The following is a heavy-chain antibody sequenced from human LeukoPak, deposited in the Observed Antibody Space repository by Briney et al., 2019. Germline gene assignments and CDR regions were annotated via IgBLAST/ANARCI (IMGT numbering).Heavy chain of an antibody. CDR3: AKLNDHSSGYHPFDY. J-gene: IGHJ4*02. CDR2: INPNSGGT. V-gene: IGHV1-2*02. CDR1: GYTFTDYY. Sequence: ASVKVSCKASGYTFTDYYIHWVRQAPGQGLEWMGWINPNSGGTNYAQKFQGSVTMTRDTSISTAYMELGRLRSDDTAVYYCAKLNDHSSGYHPFDYWGQGTLVTVSS. D-gene: IGHD3-22*01.